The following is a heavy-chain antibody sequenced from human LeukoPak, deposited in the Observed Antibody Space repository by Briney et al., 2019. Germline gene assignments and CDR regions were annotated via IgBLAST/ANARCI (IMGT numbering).Heavy chain of an antibody. V-gene: IGHV4-31*03. Sequence: PSETLSLTCTVSGGSISSGGYYWSWIRQHPGKGLEWIGYIYYSGSTYYNPSLKSRVTMSVDTSKNQFSLKLSSVTAADTAVYYCARDSSSWTLDYWGQGTLVTVSS. CDR2: IYYSGST. CDR1: GGSISSGGYY. J-gene: IGHJ4*02. CDR3: ARDSSSWTLDY. D-gene: IGHD6-13*01.